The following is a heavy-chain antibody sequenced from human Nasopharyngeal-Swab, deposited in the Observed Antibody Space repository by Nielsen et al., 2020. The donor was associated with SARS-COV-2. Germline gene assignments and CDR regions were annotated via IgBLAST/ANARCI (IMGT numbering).Heavy chain of an antibody. Sequence: GGSLRLSCAASGFSLSNHGMHWVRRAPGKGLEWVAAIVGSGDNSGSGGSTYYADSVKGRFTISRDNSKNTLSLQMNSLRAEDTAVYYCAKDLRGPYFFWGQGTLVTVSS. CDR3: AKDLRGPYFF. CDR2: IVGSGDNSGSGGST. CDR1: GFSLSNHG. J-gene: IGHJ4*02. V-gene: IGHV3-23*01. D-gene: IGHD2/OR15-2a*01.